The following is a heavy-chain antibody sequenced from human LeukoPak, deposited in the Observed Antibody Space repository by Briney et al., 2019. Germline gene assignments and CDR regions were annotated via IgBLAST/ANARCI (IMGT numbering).Heavy chain of an antibody. D-gene: IGHD4-23*01. CDR2: INWNSDTK. CDR1: GFAFHNYA. CDR3: AKDTGGNGAYFYAMDV. Sequence: GGPLRLSCVGSGFAFHNYAMHWVRRPPGKGLEWVSAINWNSDTKAYVDSVKGRFTISRDRARNSLYLQMDSLRPEDTALYYCAKDTGGNGAYFYAMDVWGQGTSVTVSS. V-gene: IGHV3-9*01. J-gene: IGHJ6*02.